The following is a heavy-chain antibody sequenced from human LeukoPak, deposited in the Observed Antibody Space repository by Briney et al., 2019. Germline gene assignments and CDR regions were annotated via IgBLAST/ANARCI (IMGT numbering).Heavy chain of an antibody. V-gene: IGHV3-11*06. CDR1: GFTFSDYY. Sequence: PGGSLRLSCAASGFTFSDYYMSWIRQAPGKGLEWVSYISSSCSYTNYADSVKGRFTISRDNAKNSLYLQMNSLRAEDTAVYYCAREWIPYSRDDYWGQGTLVTVSS. J-gene: IGHJ4*02. CDR2: ISSSCSYT. CDR3: AREWIPYSRDDY. D-gene: IGHD6-13*01.